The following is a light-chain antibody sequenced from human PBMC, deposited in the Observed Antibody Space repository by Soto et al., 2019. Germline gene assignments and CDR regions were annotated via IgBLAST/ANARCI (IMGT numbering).Light chain of an antibody. V-gene: IGLV1-47*02. Sequence: QSVLTQSPSASGTPGQRVTISCYGSSSNIGSYPVYWYQQLPGTAPKLLINSDDQRPSGVPDRFSASKSGTSASLATSGLRSEDEADYYCAAWDASLSGHVFGAGTKLTVL. J-gene: IGLJ1*01. CDR3: AAWDASLSGHV. CDR1: SSNIGSYP. CDR2: SDD.